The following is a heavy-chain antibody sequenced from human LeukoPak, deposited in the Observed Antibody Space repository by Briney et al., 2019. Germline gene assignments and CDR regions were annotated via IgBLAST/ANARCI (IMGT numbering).Heavy chain of an antibody. CDR2: VYSSGGT. V-gene: IGHV4-59*01. CDR1: GDSISYYY. CDR3: ARERPGLGYFDY. J-gene: IGHJ4*02. D-gene: IGHD6-25*01. Sequence: SETLSLTCSVSGDSISYYYWTWIRQPPGKGLEWIGYVYSSGGTNYNPSLKSRVTMSIDTSKNQFSLELRSVTAADTAVYFCARERPGLGYFDYWGQGALVTVSS.